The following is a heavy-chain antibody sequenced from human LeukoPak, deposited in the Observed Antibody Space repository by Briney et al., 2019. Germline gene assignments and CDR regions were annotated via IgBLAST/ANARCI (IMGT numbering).Heavy chain of an antibody. J-gene: IGHJ4*02. CDR1: GYTFTSYG. Sequence: ASVKVSCKASGYTFTSYGISWVRQAPGQGLEWMGWISSYNGNTNYAQKLQGRVIMTTDTSTNTAYMELRSLRSDDTAVYYCARDGGYYYGSGSSPMSTFDYWGQGTLVTVSS. D-gene: IGHD3-10*01. CDR3: ARDGGYYYGSGSSPMSTFDY. V-gene: IGHV1-18*01. CDR2: ISSYNGNT.